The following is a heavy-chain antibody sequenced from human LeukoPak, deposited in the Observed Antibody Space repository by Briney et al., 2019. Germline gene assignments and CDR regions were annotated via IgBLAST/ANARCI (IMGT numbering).Heavy chain of an antibody. CDR1: GGTFSSYA. CDR3: ARETGSGWYGTIDY. D-gene: IGHD6-19*01. J-gene: IGHJ4*02. V-gene: IGHV1-69*06. Sequence: ASVKVSCTASGGTFSSYAISWVRQAPGQGLEWMGGIIPIFGTANYAQKFQGRVTITADKSTSTAYMELSSLRSEDTAVYYCARETGSGWYGTIDYWGQGTLVTVSS. CDR2: IIPIFGTA.